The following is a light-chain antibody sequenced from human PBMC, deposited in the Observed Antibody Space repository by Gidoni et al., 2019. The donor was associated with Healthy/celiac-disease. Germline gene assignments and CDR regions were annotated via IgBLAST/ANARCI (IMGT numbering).Light chain of an antibody. CDR1: QSISSW. V-gene: IGKV1-5*03. CDR2: KAS. J-gene: IGKJ1*01. CDR3: QQYNSYSGT. Sequence: DIQMTQSPSTLSASVGDRVTITCRASQSISSWLAWYQQKPGKAPKVLIYKASSLESGVPSRFSGSGSGTEFTLTISSLQPDDFATYYCQQYNSYSGTFGQXTKVEIK.